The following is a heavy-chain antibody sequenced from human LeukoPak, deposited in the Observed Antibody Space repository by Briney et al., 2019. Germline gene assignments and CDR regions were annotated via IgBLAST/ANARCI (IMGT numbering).Heavy chain of an antibody. D-gene: IGHD3-10*01. CDR3: ARGRGGSGSFRRFDP. J-gene: IGHJ5*02. CDR2: INHSGST. V-gene: IGHV4-34*01. Sequence: SETLSLTCTVSGGSISSYYWSWIRQPPGKGLEWIGEINHSGSTNYNPSLKSRVTISVDTSKNQFSLKLSSVTAADTAVYYCARGRGGSGSFRRFDPWGQGTLVTVSS. CDR1: GGSISSYY.